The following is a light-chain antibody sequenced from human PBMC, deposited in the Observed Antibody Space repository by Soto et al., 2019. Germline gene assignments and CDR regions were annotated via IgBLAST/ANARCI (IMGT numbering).Light chain of an antibody. J-gene: IGLJ1*01. CDR1: SSDVGGYNY. CDR2: DVS. V-gene: IGLV2-14*03. CDR3: ISYARSNTRQIV. Sequence: QSVLTQPASVSGSPGQSITISCTGTSSDVGGYNYVSWYQHHPGKAPKLMIFDVSNRLSGVSNRFSGSKSGNTASLTISGLQPEDEADYYCISYARSNTRQIVFGTGTKVTVL.